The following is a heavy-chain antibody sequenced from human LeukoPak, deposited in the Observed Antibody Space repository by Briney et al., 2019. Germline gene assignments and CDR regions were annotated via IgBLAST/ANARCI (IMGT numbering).Heavy chain of an antibody. CDR2: IKSDGRST. CDR3: ARGGSPPEALGDAFDI. D-gene: IGHD1-26*01. V-gene: IGHV3-74*01. J-gene: IGHJ3*02. Sequence: GGSLRLSCVASGFTFSSHWMHWVRQGPGKGLVWVSRIKSDGRSTNYADSVKGRFTISRDNAKNTLYLQMNSLKAEDTAVYYCARGGSPPEALGDAFDIWGQGQWSPSLQ. CDR1: GFTFSSHW.